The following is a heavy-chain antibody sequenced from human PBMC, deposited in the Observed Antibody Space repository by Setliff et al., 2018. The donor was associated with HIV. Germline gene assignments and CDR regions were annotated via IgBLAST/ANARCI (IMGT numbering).Heavy chain of an antibody. CDR1: GFTFSSYS. CDR2: ISSSSDYI. D-gene: IGHD6-19*01. V-gene: IGHV3-21*01. J-gene: IGHJ6*04. CDR3: AICGYRAVAGIYHYYGMDV. Sequence: PGGSLRLSCAVSGFTFSSYSMNWVRQAPGKGLEWVSSISSSSDYIYYADSVEGRFIISRDNAKNSLYLQMNSLRAEDTAVYYCAICGYRAVAGIYHYYGMDVWGRGTKVTVSS.